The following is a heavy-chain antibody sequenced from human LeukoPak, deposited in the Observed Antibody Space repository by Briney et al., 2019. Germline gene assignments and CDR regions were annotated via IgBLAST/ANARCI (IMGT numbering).Heavy chain of an antibody. CDR1: GYTFTGYY. D-gene: IGHD1-26*01. CDR2: INPNSGGT. V-gene: IGHV1-2*02. J-gene: IGHJ3*02. CDR3: ARAVRSYDAFDI. Sequence: ASVTVSFKASGYTFTGYYMHWVRQAPGQGLEWMGWINPNSGGTNYAQKFQGRVTMTRDTSISTAYMELSRLRSDDTAVYYCARAVRSYDAFDIWGQGTMVTVSS.